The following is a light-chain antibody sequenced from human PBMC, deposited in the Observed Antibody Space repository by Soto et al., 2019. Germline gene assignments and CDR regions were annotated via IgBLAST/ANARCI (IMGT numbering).Light chain of an antibody. CDR3: SSFTCSTTLVV. Sequence: QPVLPQPASVSGSPGQSITISCTGTSSDVGVHNYVSWYQQHPGKAPKLMIYEVNNRPSGVSDRFSGSKAGNTASLTISGLQAEDEADYYCSSFTCSTTLVVFGGGTKVTVL. J-gene: IGLJ2*01. V-gene: IGLV2-14*01. CDR2: EVN. CDR1: SSDVGVHNY.